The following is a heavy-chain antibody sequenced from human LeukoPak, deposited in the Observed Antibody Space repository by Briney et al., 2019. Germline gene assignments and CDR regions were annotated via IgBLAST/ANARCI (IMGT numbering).Heavy chain of an antibody. CDR2: INGDGYT. CDR3: AKDIGGGLLEY. D-gene: IGHD2-15*01. Sequence: GGSLRLSCVASGFNFCANSMHWARQVPGKGLEWVSLINGDGYTYYAASVNGRFTASRDNRKNSLYLQMSSLRPEDSALYYCAKDIGGGLLEYWGQGTLVTVSS. J-gene: IGHJ4*02. CDR1: GFNFCANS. V-gene: IGHV3-43*02.